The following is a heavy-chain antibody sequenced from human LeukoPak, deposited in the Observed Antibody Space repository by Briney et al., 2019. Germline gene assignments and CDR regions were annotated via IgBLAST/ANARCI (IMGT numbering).Heavy chain of an antibody. Sequence: GGSLRLSCAASGFTFSSYSMNWVRQAPGKGLEWVSSISSSSSYIYYADSVKGRFTISRDNAKNSLYLQMNSLRAEDTAVYYCARDGYGSGSYSVHWGQGTLVTVSS. CDR1: GFTFSSYS. CDR3: ARDGYGSGSYSVH. V-gene: IGHV3-21*01. CDR2: ISSSSSYI. D-gene: IGHD3-10*01. J-gene: IGHJ4*02.